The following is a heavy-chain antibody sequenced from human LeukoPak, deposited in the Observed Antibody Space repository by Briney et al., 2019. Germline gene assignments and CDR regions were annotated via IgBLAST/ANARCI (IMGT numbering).Heavy chain of an antibody. D-gene: IGHD2-15*01. CDR2: ISYSGST. CDR1: GGSISRYD. Sequence: SETLSLTCTVSGGSISRYDWSWIRQPPGKGLEWIGSISYSGSTNYNPSLKSRVTISVDTSKNQFSLKLSFVTAADTAVYYCARGYCSGGSCSNWFDPWGQGTLVTVSS. CDR3: ARGYCSGGSCSNWFDP. V-gene: IGHV4-59*01. J-gene: IGHJ5*02.